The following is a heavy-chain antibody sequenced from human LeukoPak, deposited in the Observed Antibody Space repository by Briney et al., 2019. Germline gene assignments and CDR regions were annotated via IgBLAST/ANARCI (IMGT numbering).Heavy chain of an antibody. CDR1: GYTFTSYG. V-gene: IGHV1-18*01. CDR3: AGDWAPLSGNYYDAWFDP. D-gene: IGHD1-26*01. J-gene: IGHJ5*02. CDR2: ISADNGNT. Sequence: ASVKVSCKASGYTFTSYGISWVRQAPGQGLEWMGWISADNGNTKYAQKLQGRVTMTTDTSTSTAYMELRSLRSDDTAVYYCAGDWAPLSGNYYDAWFDPWGQGTLVTVSS.